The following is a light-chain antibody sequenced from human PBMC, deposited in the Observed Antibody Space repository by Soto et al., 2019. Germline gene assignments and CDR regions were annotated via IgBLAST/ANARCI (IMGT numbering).Light chain of an antibody. J-gene: IGKJ4*01. Sequence: DIVMTQSPDSLAVSLGERATINCKSSQSLLFSSNNKNYLAWYQQKPGQPPKLLIYWASTRESGVPDRFSGSGCGTDFTLTISSLQAEDVAVYYCQQSYSIPPLTFGGGTKVEIK. V-gene: IGKV4-1*01. CDR2: WAS. CDR3: QQSYSIPPLT. CDR1: QSLLFSSNNKNY.